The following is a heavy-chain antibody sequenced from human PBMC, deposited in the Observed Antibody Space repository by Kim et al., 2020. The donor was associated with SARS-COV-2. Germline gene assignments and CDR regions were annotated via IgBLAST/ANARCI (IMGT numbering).Heavy chain of an antibody. V-gene: IGHV3-21*01. CDR1: GFTFSSYS. CDR2: ISSSSSYI. CDR3: ARDLLVPAAILSAGGDWFDP. D-gene: IGHD2-2*01. J-gene: IGHJ5*02. Sequence: GGSLRLSCAASGFTFSSYSMNWVRQAPGKGLEWVSSISSSSSYIYYADSVKGRFTISRDNAKNSLYLQMNSLRAEDTAVYYCARDLLVPAAILSAGGDWFDPWGQGTLVTVSS.